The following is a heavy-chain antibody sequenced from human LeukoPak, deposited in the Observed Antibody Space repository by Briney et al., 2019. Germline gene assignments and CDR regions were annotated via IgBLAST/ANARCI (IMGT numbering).Heavy chain of an antibody. CDR3: ARHPFSSPFDY. CDR2: IYYSGST. Sequence: SETLSLTCTVSGGSISSYYWSWIRQPPGKGLEWIGYIYYSGSTNYNPSLKSRATISLDTSKNQFSLKLTSVTAADTAVYFCARHPFSSPFDYWGQGTLVTVSS. J-gene: IGHJ4*02. CDR1: GGSISSYY. D-gene: IGHD2/OR15-2a*01. V-gene: IGHV4-59*08.